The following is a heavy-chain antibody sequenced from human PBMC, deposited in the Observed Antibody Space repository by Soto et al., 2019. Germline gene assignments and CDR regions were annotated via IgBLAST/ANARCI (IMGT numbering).Heavy chain of an antibody. CDR2: INHSGST. V-gene: IGHV4-34*01. CDR3: ARIRDPGDYLGYCTNGVCYPPFDY. D-gene: IGHD2-8*01. CDR1: GGSFGGYA. J-gene: IGHJ4*02. Sequence: PSETLSLTCAVYGGSFGGYAWSWIRQPPGKGLEWIWEINHSGSTNYNPSLKSRVTISVDTSKNQFSLKLSSVTAADTAVYYCARIRDPGDYLGYCTNGVCYPPFDYWGQGTLVTVSS.